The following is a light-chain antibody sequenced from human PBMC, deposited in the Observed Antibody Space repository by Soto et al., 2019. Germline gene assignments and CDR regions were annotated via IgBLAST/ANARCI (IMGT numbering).Light chain of an antibody. CDR3: FSYAGDYTFV. J-gene: IGLJ1*01. Sequence: QSALTQPRSVSGSPGQSVTISCTGTSSDVGGYGYVSWFQQHPGKAPKLMIYDVTTQPSGIPDRFSGSKSASTASLTISGLQAEDEADYYCFSYAGDYTFVFGSGTKLTVL. V-gene: IGLV2-11*01. CDR2: DVT. CDR1: SSDVGGYGY.